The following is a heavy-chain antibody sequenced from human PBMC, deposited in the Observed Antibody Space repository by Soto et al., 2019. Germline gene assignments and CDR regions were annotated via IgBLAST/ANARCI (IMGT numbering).Heavy chain of an antibody. D-gene: IGHD5-12*01. CDR3: ARGDAWTDEAFDI. Sequence: GGSLRLSCAASGFTFSSYAMSWVRQAPGKGLEWVSAISGSGGSTYYADSVKGRFTISRDNSKNTLYLQMNSLRAEDTAVYYCARGDAWTDEAFDIWGQGTMVTVSS. J-gene: IGHJ3*02. V-gene: IGHV3-23*01. CDR1: GFTFSSYA. CDR2: ISGSGGST.